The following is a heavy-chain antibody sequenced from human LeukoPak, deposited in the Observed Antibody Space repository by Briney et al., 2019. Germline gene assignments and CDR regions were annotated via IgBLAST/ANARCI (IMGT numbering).Heavy chain of an antibody. CDR2: IAYDGGNK. J-gene: IGHJ3*02. CDR3: ARDQVDVWSLAYCGGDCYPDAFDI. Sequence: GGSLTLPCAASGFTFNNYAMHWVRQAPGKGLDWVAVIAYDGGNKYYADSVKGRFTISRDNSKNTLYLQMNSLRAEDTAVYYCARDQVDVWSLAYCGGDCYPDAFDIWGQGTMVTVSS. V-gene: IGHV3-30-3*01. CDR1: GFTFNNYA. D-gene: IGHD2-21*02.